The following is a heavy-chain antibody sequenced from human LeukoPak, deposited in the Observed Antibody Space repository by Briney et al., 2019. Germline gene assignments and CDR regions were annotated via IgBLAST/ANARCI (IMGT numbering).Heavy chain of an antibody. V-gene: IGHV4-39*01. Sequence: SETLSLTCTVSGGSISSSSYYWGLIRQPPGKGLEWIGSIYYSGSTYYNPSLKSRVTISVDTSKNQFSLKLSSVTAADTAVYYCARTISGNEIDYWGQGTLVTVSS. CDR2: IYYSGST. CDR1: GGSISSSSYY. D-gene: IGHD3-3*01. J-gene: IGHJ4*02. CDR3: ARTISGNEIDY.